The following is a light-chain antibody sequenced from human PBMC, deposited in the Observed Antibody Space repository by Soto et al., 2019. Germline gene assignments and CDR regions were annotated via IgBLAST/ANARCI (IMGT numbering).Light chain of an antibody. CDR1: QSLSSS. Sequence: EIVMTQSPATLSVSPGERATLSCRASQSLSSSLAWYQSKPGQAPRLLIYGASTRATGIPVRFSGSGSGTEFTLTISSLQSEDFAVYYCQQYNNWLRTFGQGTQVDIK. CDR3: QQYNNWLRT. V-gene: IGKV3-15*01. CDR2: GAS. J-gene: IGKJ1*01.